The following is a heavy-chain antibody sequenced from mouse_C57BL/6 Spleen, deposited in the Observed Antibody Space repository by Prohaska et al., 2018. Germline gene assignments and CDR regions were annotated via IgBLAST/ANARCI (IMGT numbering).Heavy chain of an antibody. CDR1: GFTFSGFW. V-gene: IGHV11-2*01. J-gene: IGHJ1*03. Sequence: EVQLLETGGGLVQPGGSRGLSCEGSGFTFSGFWMSWVRQTHGKTLERIGDINSYCSALNYAPSIKDRFTIFRDNDTSTLDLQMSNVRSEDTATYFCMRYGGNYGYVDVWGTGTTVTVSS. CDR3: MRYGGNYGYVDV. D-gene: IGHD1-1*02. CDR2: INSYCSAL.